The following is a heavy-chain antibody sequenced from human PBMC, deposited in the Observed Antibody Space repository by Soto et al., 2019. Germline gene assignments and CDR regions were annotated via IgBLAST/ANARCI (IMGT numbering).Heavy chain of an antibody. D-gene: IGHD6-13*01. CDR3: ARAGWPAAGPNYFDY. Sequence: PGGPLRLSCLASGFTFIHHGMHWAGQVPGKGLVWVSCIEGDGSSTYYADSVKGRFTTSRDHSKNTLYLQMHSLRDEDTAVYYCARAGWPAAGPNYFDYWGQGTLVTVSS. CDR2: IEGDGSST. CDR1: GFTFIHHG. J-gene: IGHJ4*02. V-gene: IGHV3-74*01.